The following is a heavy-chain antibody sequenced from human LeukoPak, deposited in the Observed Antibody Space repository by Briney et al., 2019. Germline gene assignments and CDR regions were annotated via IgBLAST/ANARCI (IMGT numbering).Heavy chain of an antibody. D-gene: IGHD3-3*01. CDR3: AKDGDFWSGYDV. CDR1: GFTFDDYA. V-gene: IGHV3-9*01. CDR2: ISWNSGSI. J-gene: IGHJ4*02. Sequence: GGSLRLSCAASGFTFDDYAMHWVRHAPGKGLEWVSGISWNSGSIGYADSVKGRFTISRDNAKNSLYLQMNSLRAEDTALYYCAKDGDFWSGYDVWGQGTLVTVSS.